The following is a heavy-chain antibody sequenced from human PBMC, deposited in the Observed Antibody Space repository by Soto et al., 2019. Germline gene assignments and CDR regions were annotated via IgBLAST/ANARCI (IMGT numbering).Heavy chain of an antibody. Sequence: PSETLSLTCNVSGGSISSYYWSWIRQPPGKGLEWIGYVYYGGITNYNPSLKSRVTMSVDTSKSQFSLKLSSVTAADTAVYYCARQFCSGGSCYSPWGQGTLVTVS. CDR2: VYYGGIT. CDR1: GGSISSYY. J-gene: IGHJ5*02. D-gene: IGHD2-15*01. V-gene: IGHV4-59*01. CDR3: ARQFCSGGSCYSP.